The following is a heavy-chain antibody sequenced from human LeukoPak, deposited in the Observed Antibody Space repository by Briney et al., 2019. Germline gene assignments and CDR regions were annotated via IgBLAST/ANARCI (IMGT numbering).Heavy chain of an antibody. Sequence: ASVKVSCKASGGTFSSYAISWVRQAPGQGLEWMGGIIPIFGTANYTQKFQGRVTITTDESTSTAYMELSSLRSEDTAVYYCARGTYYYDSSGYSAFDLWGRGTLVTVSS. J-gene: IGHJ2*01. V-gene: IGHV1-69*05. CDR3: ARGTYYYDSSGYSAFDL. CDR1: GGTFSSYA. CDR2: IIPIFGTA. D-gene: IGHD3-22*01.